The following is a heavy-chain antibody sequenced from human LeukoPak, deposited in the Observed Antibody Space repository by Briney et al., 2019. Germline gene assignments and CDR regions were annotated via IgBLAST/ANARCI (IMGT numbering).Heavy chain of an antibody. J-gene: IGHJ6*03. CDR3: ARATAGSESSGWYSSDYYYYMDV. CDR1: GFTFSSYG. V-gene: IGHV3-30*02. CDR2: IRYDGSNK. D-gene: IGHD6-19*01. Sequence: GGSLRLSCAASGFTFSSYGMHWVRQAPGKGLEWVAFIRYDGSNKYYADSVKGRFTISRDNAKNSLYLQMNSLRAEDTALYYCARATAGSESSGWYSSDYYYYMDVWGKGTTVTVSS.